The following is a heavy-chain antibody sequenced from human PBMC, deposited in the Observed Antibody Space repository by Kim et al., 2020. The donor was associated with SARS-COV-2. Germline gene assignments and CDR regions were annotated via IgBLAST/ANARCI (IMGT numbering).Heavy chain of an antibody. J-gene: IGHJ6*02. CDR1: GFIFNNYN. CDR2: ISSTRSVI. V-gene: IGHV3-48*02. Sequence: GGSLRLSCAASGFIFNNYNMNWVRQAPGKGLEWISYISSTRSVIYYADSVKGRFTISRDNGKYSLYLQMNSLRDEDTAVYYCVRDNPDYYGMDVWGQGTTVTVSS. CDR3: VRDNPDYYGMDV.